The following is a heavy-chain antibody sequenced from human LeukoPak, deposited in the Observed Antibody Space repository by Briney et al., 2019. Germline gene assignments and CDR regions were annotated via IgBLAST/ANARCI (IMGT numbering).Heavy chain of an antibody. CDR3: AKDPWIDSYGPLNWFDP. D-gene: IGHD5-18*01. CDR1: GFTFSGFW. CDR2: INSDGSEG. V-gene: IGHV3-7*03. Sequence: GGSLRLSCAVSGFTFSGFWMSWSRQAPGKGLEWVASINSDGSEGYYADVVKGRFTISRDNAKNSLYLQINSLRAEDTAVYYCAKDPWIDSYGPLNWFDPWGQGTLVTVSS. J-gene: IGHJ5*02.